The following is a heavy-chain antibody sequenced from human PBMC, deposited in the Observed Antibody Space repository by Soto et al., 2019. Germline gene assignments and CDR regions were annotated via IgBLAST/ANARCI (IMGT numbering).Heavy chain of an antibody. V-gene: IGHV1-46*01. CDR2: INPSGGST. J-gene: IGHJ4*02. CDR3: ARDFTGYSSSRRYFDY. D-gene: IGHD6-13*01. Sequence: GASVKVSCKASGYTFTSYYMHWVRQAPGQGLEWMGIINPSGGSTSYAQKFQGRVTMTRGTSTSTVYMELSSLRSEDTAVYYCARDFTGYSSSRRYFDYWGPGPLVTVSS. CDR1: GYTFTSYY.